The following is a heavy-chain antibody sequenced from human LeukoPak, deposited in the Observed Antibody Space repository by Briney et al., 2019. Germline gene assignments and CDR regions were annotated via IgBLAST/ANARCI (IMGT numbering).Heavy chain of an antibody. V-gene: IGHV1-18*01. CDR2: ISGYNGDT. J-gene: IGHJ6*02. CDR1: GYTFTSYG. D-gene: IGHD1-14*01. CDR3: ARRPRSYYYGMDV. Sequence: ASVKVSCKASGYTFTSYGINWVRQAPGQGLEWMGWISGYNGDTNYAQKLQGRVTMTTDTSTSTAYMDLRNLRFDDTAVYFCARRPRSYYYGMDVWGQGTTVTVSS.